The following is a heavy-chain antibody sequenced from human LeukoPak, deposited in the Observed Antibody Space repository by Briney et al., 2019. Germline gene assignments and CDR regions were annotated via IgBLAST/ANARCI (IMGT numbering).Heavy chain of an antibody. CDR2: IKQDGSEK. CDR1: GFTFSDYY. V-gene: IGHV3-7*01. D-gene: IGHD4-17*01. J-gene: IGHJ4*02. CDR3: ARTRGSGDYVFDY. Sequence: GGSLRLSCAASGFTFSDYYMSWVRQAPGKGLEWVANIKQDGSEKYYVDSVKGRFTISRDNVKNSLYLQMNSLRAEDTAVYYCARTRGSGDYVFDYWGQGTLVTVSS.